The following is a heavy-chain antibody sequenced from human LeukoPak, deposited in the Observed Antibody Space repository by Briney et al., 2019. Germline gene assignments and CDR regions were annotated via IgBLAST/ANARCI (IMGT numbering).Heavy chain of an antibody. CDR3: AYYYDSSGYYSQFDY. CDR2: IIPILGIA. D-gene: IGHD3-22*01. CDR1: GGTFISYT. Sequence: GASVKVSCKASGGTFISYTISWVRQAPGQGLEWMGRIIPILGIANYAQKFQGRVTITADKSTSTAYMELSSLRSEDTAVYYCAYYYDSSGYYSQFDYWGQGTLVTVSS. J-gene: IGHJ4*02. V-gene: IGHV1-69*02.